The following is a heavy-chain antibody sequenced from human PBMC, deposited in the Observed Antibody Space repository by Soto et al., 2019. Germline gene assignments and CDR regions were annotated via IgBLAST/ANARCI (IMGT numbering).Heavy chain of an antibody. J-gene: IGHJ5*01. CDR1: GFIFSAYG. V-gene: IGHV3-33*01. Sequence: RGSLRLSCAASGFIFSAYGIHWVRQAPGKGLEWVAIVWNDGINKYYADSVKGRFTIPRDNFKNTVDLQMNSLRVEDTAVYYCARLAYSNFLGGLDSWGQGT. D-gene: IGHD4-4*01. CDR2: VWNDGINK. CDR3: ARLAYSNFLGGLDS.